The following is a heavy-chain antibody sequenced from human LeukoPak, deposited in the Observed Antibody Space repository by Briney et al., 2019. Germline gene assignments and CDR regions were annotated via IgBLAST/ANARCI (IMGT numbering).Heavy chain of an antibody. J-gene: IGHJ4*02. CDR2: IKQDGSEK. CDR3: AREYNPTRMYGSGSYASDY. D-gene: IGHD3-10*01. CDR1: GFTFSSYS. V-gene: IGHV3-7*01. Sequence: PGGSLRLSCAASGFTFSSYSMNWVRQAPGKGLEWVANIKQDGSEKYYVDSVKGRFTISRDNAKNSLYLQMNSLRAEDTAVYYCAREYNPTRMYGSGSYASDYWGQGTLVTVSS.